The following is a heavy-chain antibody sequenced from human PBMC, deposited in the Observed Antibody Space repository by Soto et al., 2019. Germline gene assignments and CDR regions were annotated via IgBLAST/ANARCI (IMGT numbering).Heavy chain of an antibody. J-gene: IGHJ6*02. Sequence: SVKVSCKASGGTFSSYAISWVRQAPGQGLEWMGGIIPIFGTANYAQKFQGRVTITADESTSTAYMELSSLRSEDTAVYYCARRSPYYYGSGIYYYGMDVWGQGTTVTVSS. CDR1: GGTFSSYA. V-gene: IGHV1-69*13. CDR2: IIPIFGTA. D-gene: IGHD3-10*01. CDR3: ARRSPYYYGSGIYYYGMDV.